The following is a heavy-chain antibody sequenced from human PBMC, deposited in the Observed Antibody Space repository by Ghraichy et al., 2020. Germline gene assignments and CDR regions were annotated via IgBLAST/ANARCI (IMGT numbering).Heavy chain of an antibody. V-gene: IGHV3-74*01. CDR3: TIDLRGVGALDH. J-gene: IGHJ4*02. Sequence: GESLNISCAASGFTFSDNWMQWVRQAPGKGPVWLSLINNDGSDTRYADSVKGRFTISRDNAKNTVYLQMNSLRAEDTAMYYCTIDLRGVGALDHWGRGTLVTVSS. D-gene: IGHD3-3*01. CDR1: GFTFSDNW. CDR2: INNDGSDT.